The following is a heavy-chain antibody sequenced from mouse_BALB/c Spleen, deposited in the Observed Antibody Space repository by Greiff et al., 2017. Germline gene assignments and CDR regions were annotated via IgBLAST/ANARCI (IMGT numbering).Heavy chain of an antibody. CDR1: GFNITDYY. Sequence: DVKLQESGAELVRSGASVKFSCTASGFNITDYYMHWVQQSPEQGLEWIGWIDPENGDTEYAPKFQGKATMTATTSSNTAYLQLSSLTSEDTAVYYCNAYDGNPGWFAYWGQGTLVTVSA. V-gene: IGHV14-4*02. D-gene: IGHD2-1*01. CDR3: NAYDGNPGWFAY. J-gene: IGHJ3*01. CDR2: IDPENGDT.